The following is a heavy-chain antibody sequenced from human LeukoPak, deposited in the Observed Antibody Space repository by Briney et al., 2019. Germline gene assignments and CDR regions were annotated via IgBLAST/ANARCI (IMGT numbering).Heavy chain of an antibody. CDR3: ARGAAAGTPAEYFQH. V-gene: IGHV1-18*01. Sequence: EASVKVSCKASGYTFTSYGIGWVRQAPGQGLEWMGWISAYNGNTNYAQKLQGRVTMTTDTSTSTAYMELRSLRSDDTAVYYCARGAAAGTPAEYFQHWGQGTLVTVSS. CDR1: GYTFTSYG. D-gene: IGHD6-13*01. J-gene: IGHJ1*01. CDR2: ISAYNGNT.